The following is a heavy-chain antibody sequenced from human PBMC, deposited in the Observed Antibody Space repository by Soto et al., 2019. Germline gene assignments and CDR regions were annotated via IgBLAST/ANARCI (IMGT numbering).Heavy chain of an antibody. CDR1: GGSISSSSYY. CDR2: IYYSGST. J-gene: IGHJ3*02. D-gene: IGHD5-18*01. Sequence: SETLSLTCTVSGGSISSSSYYWGWIRQPPGKGLEWIGSIYYSGSTYYNPSLKSRVTISVDTSKNQFSLKLSSVTAADTAVYYCARVFRYSYGYLDAFDIWGQGTMVTVSS. CDR3: ARVFRYSYGYLDAFDI. V-gene: IGHV4-39*01.